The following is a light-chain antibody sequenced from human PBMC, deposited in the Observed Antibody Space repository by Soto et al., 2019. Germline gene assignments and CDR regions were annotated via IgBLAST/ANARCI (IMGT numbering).Light chain of an antibody. J-gene: IGKJ1*01. V-gene: IGKV3-20*01. Sequence: EIVLTQSPGTLSLSPGERATLSCRASQSVSTNYLAWYQRKPGQAPRLLIYGASSRATDIPNRFSGSGSGTDFTLTITRLKAEDFAVYYCQHYCSSPPTFGQGTKVQIK. CDR2: GAS. CDR1: QSVSTNY. CDR3: QHYCSSPPT.